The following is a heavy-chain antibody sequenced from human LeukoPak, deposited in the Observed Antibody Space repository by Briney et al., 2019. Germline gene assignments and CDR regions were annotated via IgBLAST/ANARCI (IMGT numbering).Heavy chain of an antibody. D-gene: IGHD6-19*01. V-gene: IGHV6-1*01. Sequence: SQTLSLTCAISGDSVSSNSAAWNWIRQSPSRGLEWLGRTYYRSKWYNDYAVSVKSRITINPDTSKNQFSLQLNSVTPEDTAVYYCARAGYSSGWYTPDWYFDLWGRGTLVTVSS. J-gene: IGHJ2*01. CDR2: TYYRSKWYN. CDR1: GDSVSSNSAA. CDR3: ARAGYSSGWYTPDWYFDL.